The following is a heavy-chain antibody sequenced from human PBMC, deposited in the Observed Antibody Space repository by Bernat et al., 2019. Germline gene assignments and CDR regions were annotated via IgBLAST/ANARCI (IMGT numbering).Heavy chain of an antibody. J-gene: IGHJ4*02. D-gene: IGHD3-3*01. Sequence: EVQLVESGGGLVQPGGSLRLSCAASGFTFSSDWMSWVRQAPGKGLEWVASIKPDGSDKKYVDSVRGRFTISRDNAKDSLYLQMSSLRADDTAVYYCAKLLLGVTTFDYWGQGTLVTVS. CDR3: AKLLLGVTTFDY. CDR1: GFTFSSDW. V-gene: IGHV3-7*03. CDR2: IKPDGSDK.